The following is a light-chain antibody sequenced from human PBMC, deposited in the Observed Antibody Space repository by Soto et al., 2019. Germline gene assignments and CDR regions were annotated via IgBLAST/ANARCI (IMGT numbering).Light chain of an antibody. CDR3: CSYAGTSAPTV. J-gene: IGLJ7*01. CDR2: EVS. V-gene: IGLV2-23*02. CDR1: SSDVGSYNL. Sequence: QSALTQPASVSGSPGQSITISCTGTSSDVGSYNLVSWYQQHPGKAPKLIISEVSKRPSGISDRFSGSKSGSTASLTISGLQDEDEADYDCCSYAGTSAPTVFGGGTQLTVL.